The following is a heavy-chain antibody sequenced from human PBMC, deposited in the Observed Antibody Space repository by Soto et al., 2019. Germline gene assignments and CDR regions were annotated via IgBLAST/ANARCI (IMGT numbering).Heavy chain of an antibody. CDR2: IWYDGSNK. Sequence: QVQLVESGGGVVQPGRSLRLSCAASGFTFSSYGMHWVRQAPGKGLEWVAVIWYDGSNKYYADSVKGRFTISRDNTKNTVNLKMNSLITEETAVYYCAIDKRSYSRPLYFDYWGQGTLVIVS. V-gene: IGHV3-33*01. D-gene: IGHD6-13*01. CDR3: AIDKRSYSRPLYFDY. J-gene: IGHJ4*02. CDR1: GFTFSSYG.